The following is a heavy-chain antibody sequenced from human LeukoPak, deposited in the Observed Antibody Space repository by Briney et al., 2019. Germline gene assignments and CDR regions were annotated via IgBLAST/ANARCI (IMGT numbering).Heavy chain of an antibody. CDR3: ARSSYSSSSSV. V-gene: IGHV3-7*03. D-gene: IGHD6-6*01. CDR2: INSDGSEG. J-gene: IGHJ3*01. Sequence: GGSLRLSCAASGFTFSDYYMSWIRQAPGKGLEWVASINSDGSEGYYADVVKGRFTISRDNAKNSLYLQINSLRAEDTAVYYCARSSYSSSSSVWGQGTMVTVSS. CDR1: GFTFSDYY.